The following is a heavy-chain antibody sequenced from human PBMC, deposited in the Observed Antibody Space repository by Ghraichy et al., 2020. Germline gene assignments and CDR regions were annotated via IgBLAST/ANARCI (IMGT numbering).Heavy chain of an antibody. V-gene: IGHV3-33*01. CDR2: IWYDGSNK. Sequence: GSLRLSCAASGFTFSSYGMHWVRQAPGKGLEWVAVIWYDGSNKYYADSVKGRFTISRDNSKNTLYLQMNSLRAEDTAVYYCARDQPPYYDFWSGYFGGPDYWGQGTLVTVSS. D-gene: IGHD3-3*01. J-gene: IGHJ4*02. CDR1: GFTFSSYG. CDR3: ARDQPPYYDFWSGYFGGPDY.